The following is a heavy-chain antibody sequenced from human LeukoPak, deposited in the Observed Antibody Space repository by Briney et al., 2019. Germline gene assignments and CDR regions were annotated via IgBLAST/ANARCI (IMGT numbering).Heavy chain of an antibody. J-gene: IGHJ4*02. CDR1: GFTFSDFS. D-gene: IGHD2-15*01. CDR2: ISYDGRRT. V-gene: IGHV3-30*18. Sequence: PGRSLRLSCAASGFTFSDFSMHWVRQAPGKGLEWMAAISYDGRRTHYADSVEARFTISRDNSESTLFLQMNSLKPEDTAVYYCAKVRGRCSGGSCYPLACWGQGTLVIVAS. CDR3: AKVRGRCSGGSCYPLAC.